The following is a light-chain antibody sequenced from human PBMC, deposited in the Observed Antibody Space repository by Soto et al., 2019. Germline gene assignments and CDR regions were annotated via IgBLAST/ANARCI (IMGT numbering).Light chain of an antibody. CDR3: AAWDDSLNGRV. CDR1: SSNIGSNT. J-gene: IGLJ2*01. V-gene: IGLV1-44*01. CDR2: SNN. Sequence: QAVVTQPPSASGTPGQRVTISCSGSSSNIGSNTVNWYQQLPGTAPKLLIYSNNPRPSGVPDRFSGSKSGTSASLAISGLQSEDEADYYCAAWDDSLNGRVFGGGTKLTVL.